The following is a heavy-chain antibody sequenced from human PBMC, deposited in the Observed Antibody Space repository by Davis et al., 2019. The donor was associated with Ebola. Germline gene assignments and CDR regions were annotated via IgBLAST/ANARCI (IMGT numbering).Heavy chain of an antibody. V-gene: IGHV3-23*01. CDR2: ISGSGGST. CDR1: GFTFSSYA. CDR3: ARDNFWSGYSLDY. Sequence: GESLKISCAASGFTFSSYAMSWVRQAPGKGLEWVSAISGSGGSTYYADSVKGRFTISRDNSKNTLYLQMNSLRAEDTAVYYCARDNFWSGYSLDYWGQGTLVTVSS. J-gene: IGHJ4*02. D-gene: IGHD3-3*01.